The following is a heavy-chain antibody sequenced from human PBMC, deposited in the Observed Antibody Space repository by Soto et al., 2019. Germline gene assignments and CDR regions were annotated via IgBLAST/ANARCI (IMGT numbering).Heavy chain of an antibody. J-gene: IGHJ4*02. Sequence: GGSLRLSCAASGFTFSSYAMSWVRQAPGKVLDWVSVVIGSVSSTYYADSVRGRFIISRDISKNTLLLQINSLRAEDTALYYCAKEDLGPLSSSQVDDWGQGTQVTVSS. CDR2: VIGSVSST. D-gene: IGHD6-13*01. CDR3: AKEDLGPLSSSQVDD. V-gene: IGHV3-23*01. CDR1: GFTFSSYA.